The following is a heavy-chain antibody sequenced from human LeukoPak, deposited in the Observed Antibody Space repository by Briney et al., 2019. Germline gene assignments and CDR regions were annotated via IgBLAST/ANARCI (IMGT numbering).Heavy chain of an antibody. D-gene: IGHD3-10*01. Sequence: GGSLRLSCAASGFTFSSYGMSWVRQAPGKGLEWVSAISGSGGSTYYADSVKGRFTIPRDNSKNTLYLQMNSLRAEDTAVYYCAKDHGRDYYGSGRYDYWGQGTLVTVSS. V-gene: IGHV3-23*01. J-gene: IGHJ4*02. CDR1: GFTFSSYG. CDR3: AKDHGRDYYGSGRYDY. CDR2: ISGSGGST.